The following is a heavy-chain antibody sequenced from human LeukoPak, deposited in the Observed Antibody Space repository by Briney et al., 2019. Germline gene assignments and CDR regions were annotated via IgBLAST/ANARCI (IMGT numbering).Heavy chain of an antibody. J-gene: IGHJ3*02. CDR3: ARRHTYYDSSGYYVDAFDI. CDR2: IYYSGST. D-gene: IGHD3-22*01. Sequence: SETLSLTCAVSGGSISSINWWSWVRQPPGKGLEWIGSIYYSGSTYYNPSLKSRVTISVDTSKNQFSLKLSSVTAADTAVYYCARRHTYYDSSGYYVDAFDIWGQGTMVTVSS. CDR1: GGSISSINW. V-gene: IGHV4-39*01.